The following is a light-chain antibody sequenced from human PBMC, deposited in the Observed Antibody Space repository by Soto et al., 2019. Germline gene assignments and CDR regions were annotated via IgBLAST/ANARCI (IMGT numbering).Light chain of an antibody. CDR2: GAS. J-gene: IGKJ4*01. CDR1: QSVSSN. V-gene: IGKV3-15*01. CDR3: QRYDNWPLT. Sequence: EIVMTQSPATLSVSPGERATLSCRASQSVSSNLAWHQQKPGQTPRLLVYGASTRATGVPARFSGSGSGTEFSLTINSLQSEDSAVYYCQRYDNWPLTFGGGTKVDIK.